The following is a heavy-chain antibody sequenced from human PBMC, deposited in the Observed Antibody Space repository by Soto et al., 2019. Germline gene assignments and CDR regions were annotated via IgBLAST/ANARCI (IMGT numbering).Heavy chain of an antibody. CDR1: GGSISSYY. CDR2: IYYSGST. J-gene: IGHJ4*02. Sequence: SETLSLTCTVSGGSISSYYWSWIRQPPGKGLEWIGYIYYSGSTNYNPSLKSRVTISVDTSKNQFSLKLSSVTAADTAMYYCARVGTPRPFDYSGQGTLVTVSS. D-gene: IGHD6-25*01. V-gene: IGHV4-59*12. CDR3: ARVGTPRPFDY.